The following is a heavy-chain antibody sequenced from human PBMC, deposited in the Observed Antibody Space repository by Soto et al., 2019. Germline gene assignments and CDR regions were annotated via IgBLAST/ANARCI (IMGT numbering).Heavy chain of an antibody. D-gene: IGHD3-22*01. J-gene: IGHJ4*02. CDR1: GYSFRSYW. CDR2: IYPDDSDT. Sequence: EVQLVQSGAEVKKPGESLKISCKGSGYSFRSYWIGWVRQSPGKGLEWMGIIYPDDSDTKYSPSFQGQVTISADKSINTAYLEWSSLEASDTAMYYCLRTPGFSYDSNGYYNDYWGQGTLVTVSS. CDR3: LRTPGFSYDSNGYYNDY. V-gene: IGHV5-51*03.